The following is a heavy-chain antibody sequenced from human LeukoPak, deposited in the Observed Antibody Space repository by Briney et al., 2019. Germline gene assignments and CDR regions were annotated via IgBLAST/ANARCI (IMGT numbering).Heavy chain of an antibody. CDR2: IYSSAST. CDR3: ARDQGATEGRDAFDI. J-gene: IGHJ3*02. D-gene: IGHD1-26*01. Sequence: SETLSLTCTASGGSISSSYWSWIRQPAGKGLEWIGRIYSSASTNYNPSLKSRVTMSADPSKNQLPLNYIPMTAADTAVYYCARDQGATEGRDAFDIWGQGAMVTVSS. V-gene: IGHV4-4*07. CDR1: GGSISSSY.